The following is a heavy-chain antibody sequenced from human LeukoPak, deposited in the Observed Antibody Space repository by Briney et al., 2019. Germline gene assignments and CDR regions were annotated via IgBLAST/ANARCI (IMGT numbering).Heavy chain of an antibody. V-gene: IGHV3-21*01. D-gene: IGHD1-26*01. CDR2: ISSSSSYI. CDR3: ASPGIVGAARGIDY. Sequence: TGGSLRLSCAASGFTFSSYSMNWVRQAPGKGLEWVSSISSSSSYIYYADSVKGRFTISRDNAKNSLYLQMNSLRAEDTAVYYCASPGIVGAARGIDYWGQGTLVTVSS. J-gene: IGHJ4*02. CDR1: GFTFSSYS.